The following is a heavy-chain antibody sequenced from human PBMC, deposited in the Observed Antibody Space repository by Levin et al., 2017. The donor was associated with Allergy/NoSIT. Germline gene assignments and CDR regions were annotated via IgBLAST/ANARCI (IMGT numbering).Heavy chain of an antibody. J-gene: IGHJ2*01. Sequence: GESLKISCAASGLTFSSYAVNWVRRAPGKGLEWVSVISGSGGSTFYADSVKGRFTLPRDNSKNTVFLQMHSLRVEDTAIYYCAKDSLHEEVSANFWYFDLWGRGTLVTVSS. D-gene: IGHD2-15*01. V-gene: IGHV3-23*01. CDR2: ISGSGGST. CDR1: GLTFSSYA. CDR3: AKDSLHEEVSANFWYFDL.